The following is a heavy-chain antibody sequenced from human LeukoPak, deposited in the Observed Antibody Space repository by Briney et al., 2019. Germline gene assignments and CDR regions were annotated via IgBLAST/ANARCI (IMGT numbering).Heavy chain of an antibody. V-gene: IGHV4-59*01. J-gene: IGHJ5*02. CDR1: GGSISSYY. Sequence: SETLSLTCTVSGGSISSYYWSWIRRPPGKGLEWIGHISYSGSTDYNPSLKSRVTMSVDTSKNKVSLKVTSVTAADTAVYYCARGHDGVVGWFAPWGRGTLVTVSS. CDR2: ISYSGST. CDR3: ARGHDGVVGWFAP. D-gene: IGHD4-17*01.